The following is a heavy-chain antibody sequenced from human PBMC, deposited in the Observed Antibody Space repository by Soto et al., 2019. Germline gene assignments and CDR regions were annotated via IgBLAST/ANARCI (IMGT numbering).Heavy chain of an antibody. CDR1: GFSVSNTY. CDR2: IYRGRAT. CDR3: ASSYGDYLFDY. V-gene: IGHV3-53*01. Sequence: PGGSLRLSCAVSGFSVSNTYMSWVRQAPGKGLEWISVIYRGRATYYADSVKGRFTISRDNSKNTLYLQMNSLRAEDTAVYYCASSYGDYLFDYWGQGTLVTVSS. J-gene: IGHJ4*02. D-gene: IGHD4-17*01.